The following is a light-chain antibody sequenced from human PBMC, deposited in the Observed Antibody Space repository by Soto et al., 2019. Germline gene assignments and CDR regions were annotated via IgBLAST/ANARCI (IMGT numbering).Light chain of an antibody. J-gene: IGKJ1*01. V-gene: IGKV3-20*01. CDR3: QQYGSSQT. CDR1: QSVSNY. Sequence: EIVFTHSPATLSFSRGERATLSCRASQSVSNYLAWYQQKPGQAPRLLIYGASSRATGIPDRFSGSGSGTDFTLTISRLETEDFAVYYCQQYGSSQTFGQGTKVDIK. CDR2: GAS.